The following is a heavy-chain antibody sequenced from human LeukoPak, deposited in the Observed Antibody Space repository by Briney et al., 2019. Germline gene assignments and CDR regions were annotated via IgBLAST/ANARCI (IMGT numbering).Heavy chain of an antibody. Sequence: ASVKVSCKASGYTFTSYGINWVRQAPGQGLEWMGWINPNSGGTNYAQKFQSRVTMTRDTSLSPPYMELSRPRSDDTAEYYCARIGVYYCETQKAFDIWGQGTMVTVSS. J-gene: IGHJ3*02. CDR2: INPNSGGT. CDR1: GYTFTSYG. D-gene: IGHD3-22*01. CDR3: ARIGVYYCETQKAFDI. V-gene: IGHV1-2*02.